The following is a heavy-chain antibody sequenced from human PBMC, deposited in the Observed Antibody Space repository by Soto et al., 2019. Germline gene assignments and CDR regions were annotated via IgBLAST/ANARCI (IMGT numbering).Heavy chain of an antibody. V-gene: IGHV3-7*01. J-gene: IGHJ4*02. D-gene: IGHD6-6*01. CDR1: GFSFSNYW. Sequence: EVQLVESGGGLAQPGGSLRLSCAASGFSFSNYWMSWVRQAPGKGLEWVANMKQDGSVKYYVDSVKGRFTISRDNAKNSQNLQMNSLRAEDTAVYYCARIGYSSSSFDFWGQGTLVTVAS. CDR2: MKQDGSVK. CDR3: ARIGYSSSSFDF.